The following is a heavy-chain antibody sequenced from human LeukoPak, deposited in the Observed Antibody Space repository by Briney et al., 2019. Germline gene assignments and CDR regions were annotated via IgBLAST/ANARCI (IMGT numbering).Heavy chain of an antibody. Sequence: GGSLRLSCAASRFTFYNYWMSWVRQAPGKRLEWVANINQDGSEEYYMDSVKGRFTISRDNAKNSLYLQMNSLRAEDTAVYYCAPQFYSSSWYVLGYWGQGTLVTVSS. D-gene: IGHD6-13*01. CDR3: APQFYSSSWYVLGY. J-gene: IGHJ4*02. V-gene: IGHV3-7*01. CDR1: RFTFYNYW. CDR2: INQDGSEE.